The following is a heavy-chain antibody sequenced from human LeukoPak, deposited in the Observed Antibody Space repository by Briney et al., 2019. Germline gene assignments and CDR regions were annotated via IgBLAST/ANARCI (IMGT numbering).Heavy chain of an antibody. CDR2: ISSSSSNTI. J-gene: IGHJ4*02. CDR1: GFTFSSYS. D-gene: IGHD2-2*01. CDR3: AKDLSVVPAAPFDY. V-gene: IGHV3-48*01. Sequence: PGGSLRLSCAASGFTFSSYSMNWVRQSPGKGLEWVSYISSSSSNTIYYADSVKGRFTISRDNAKNSLYLQMNSLRAEDTAVYYCAKDLSVVPAAPFDYWGQGTLVTVSS.